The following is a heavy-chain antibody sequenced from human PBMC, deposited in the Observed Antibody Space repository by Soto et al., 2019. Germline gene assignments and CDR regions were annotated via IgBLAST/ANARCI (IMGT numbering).Heavy chain of an antibody. Sequence: QVQLVESGGGVVQPGRSLRLSCAASGFTFSSYGMHWVRQAPGKGLEWVAVISYDGSNKYYADSVKGRFTISRDNSKNAMYLQMISMRAEETAVYYCGRGGSGWQAFDIWGQGTMVTVSS. CDR1: GFTFSSYG. V-gene: IGHV3-30*03. J-gene: IGHJ3*02. D-gene: IGHD3-16*01. CDR2: ISYDGSNK. CDR3: GRGGSGWQAFDI.